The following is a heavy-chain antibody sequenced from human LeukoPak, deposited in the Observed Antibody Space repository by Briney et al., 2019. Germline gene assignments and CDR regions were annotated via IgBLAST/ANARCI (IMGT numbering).Heavy chain of an antibody. CDR3: SRSSNHYNFD. CDR2: IKTKVDSYTT. J-gene: IGHJ4*02. Sequence: GGSLRLSCAASGFTFSVYYMDWVPQAPGKGLEWVGRIKTKVDSYTTEYAASVKDRFTISRDDSENSLYLQMNSLKTDDTAVYYCSRSSNHYNFDWRQGTLVTVSS. CDR1: GFTFSVYY. V-gene: IGHV3-72*01. D-gene: IGHD5-24*01.